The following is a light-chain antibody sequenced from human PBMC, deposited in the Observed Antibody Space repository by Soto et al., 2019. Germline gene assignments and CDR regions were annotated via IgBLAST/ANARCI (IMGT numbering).Light chain of an antibody. CDR3: QEYNDWRPIT. J-gene: IGKJ4*01. V-gene: IGKV3-15*01. CDR2: GAS. CDR1: QSISTK. Sequence: IVMTQSPATLSVSPGERATLSCRASQSISTKLAWYQQKPGQAPRLLIYGASTRAPGIPVRFSGSGSGTEFTLTITSLQSEDFAVYYCQEYNDWRPITFGGGTKVDIK.